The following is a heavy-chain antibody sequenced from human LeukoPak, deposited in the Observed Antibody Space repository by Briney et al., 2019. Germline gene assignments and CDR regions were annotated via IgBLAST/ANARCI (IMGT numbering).Heavy chain of an antibody. D-gene: IGHD6-19*01. V-gene: IGHV1-69*04. CDR1: GGTFSSYA. CDR2: IIPILGIA. J-gene: IGHJ4*02. CDR3: AREELRGWYSVPDY. Sequence: GASVKVSCKASGGTFSSYAISWVRQAPRQGLEWMGRIIPILGIANYAQKFQGRVTITADKSTSTAYMELSSLRSEDTAVYYCAREELRGWYSVPDYWGQGTLVTVSS.